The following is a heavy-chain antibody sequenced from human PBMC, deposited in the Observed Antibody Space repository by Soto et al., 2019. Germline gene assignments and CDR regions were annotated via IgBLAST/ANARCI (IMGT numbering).Heavy chain of an antibody. Sequence: EVQLVESGGDLVQPGGSLRLSCEASGFTFTSYWMHWVRQAPGKGLVWVSRINSDGSTTNYADSVKGRFTISRDNAKNTLYLQMNSLRADDTAVYYCARDLTAGDTYWGQGTLVTVSS. CDR1: GFTFTSYW. D-gene: IGHD7-27*01. V-gene: IGHV3-74*01. CDR3: ARDLTAGDTY. CDR2: INSDGSTT. J-gene: IGHJ4*02.